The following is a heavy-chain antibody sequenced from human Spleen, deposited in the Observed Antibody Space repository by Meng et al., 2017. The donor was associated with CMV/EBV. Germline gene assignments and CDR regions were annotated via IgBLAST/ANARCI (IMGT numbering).Heavy chain of an antibody. CDR3: VKGPYCTSTSCHGGMAFDI. CDR2: TWYDESNT. J-gene: IGHJ3*02. V-gene: IGHV3-33*03. CDR1: SG. Sequence: SGMHWVHQAPSKGLEWVAGTWYDESNTRYGESVKGRFTISRDNSNKTLFIEMNSLRVEDTAVYYCVKGPYCTSTSCHGGMAFDIWGQGTLVTVSS. D-gene: IGHD2-2*01.